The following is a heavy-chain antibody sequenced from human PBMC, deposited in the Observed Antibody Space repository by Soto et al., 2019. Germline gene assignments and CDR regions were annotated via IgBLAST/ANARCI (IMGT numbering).Heavy chain of an antibody. CDR3: AVRKTGSYFDC. V-gene: IGHV3-23*01. J-gene: IGHJ4*02. CDR2: IGASGAGT. Sequence: EVQLLESGGGLVQPGGSLRLSCAASGFTFSSYAMSWVRQAPGKGLEWVSGIGASGAGTYYADFVKGRFIISRDNSKNTLHLQMNGLRAEDTAVYYCAVRKTGSYFDCWGQGTLVTVSS. D-gene: IGHD1-26*01. CDR1: GFTFSSYA.